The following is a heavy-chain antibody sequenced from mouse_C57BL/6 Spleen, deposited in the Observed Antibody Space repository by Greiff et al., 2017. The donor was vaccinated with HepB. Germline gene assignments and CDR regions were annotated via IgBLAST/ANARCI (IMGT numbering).Heavy chain of an antibody. D-gene: IGHD2-5*01. Sequence: QVQLQQSGAELVKPGASVKISCKASGYAFSSYWMNWVKQRPGKGLEWIGQIYPGDGDTNYNGKFKGKATLTADKSSSTAYMQLSSLTSEDSAVYFCARVGDYSNYEESAMDYWGQGTSVTVSS. CDR1: GYAFSSYW. V-gene: IGHV1-80*01. J-gene: IGHJ4*01. CDR3: ARVGDYSNYEESAMDY. CDR2: IYPGDGDT.